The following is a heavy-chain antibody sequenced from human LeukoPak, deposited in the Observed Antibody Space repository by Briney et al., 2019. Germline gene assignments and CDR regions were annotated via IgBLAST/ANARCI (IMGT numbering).Heavy chain of an antibody. V-gene: IGHV3-23*01. D-gene: IGHD6-19*01. CDR1: GFTFSSYA. J-gene: IGHJ4*02. Sequence: PGGSLRLSCAASGFTFSSYAMSWVRQAPGKGLEWVSAISGSGGSTYYADSVKGRFTISRDNAKNSLYLQMNSLRAEDTAVYYCARDGSSGGRPFDYWGQGTLVTVSS. CDR2: ISGSGGST. CDR3: ARDGSSGGRPFDY.